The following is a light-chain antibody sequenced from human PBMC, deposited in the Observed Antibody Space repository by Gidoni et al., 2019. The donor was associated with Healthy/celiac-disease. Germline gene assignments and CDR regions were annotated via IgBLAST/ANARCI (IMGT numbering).Light chain of an antibody. V-gene: IGKV3-11*01. J-gene: IGKJ5*01. Sequence: EIVLTQSPATLSLSPGERATLSCRASPSVSSYLAWYQQKPGQAPRLLIYDASNRATGIPARFSGSGSGTDFTLTISSREPEDFAVYYCQQRSNWPPITFGQGTRLEIK. CDR1: PSVSSY. CDR2: DAS. CDR3: QQRSNWPPIT.